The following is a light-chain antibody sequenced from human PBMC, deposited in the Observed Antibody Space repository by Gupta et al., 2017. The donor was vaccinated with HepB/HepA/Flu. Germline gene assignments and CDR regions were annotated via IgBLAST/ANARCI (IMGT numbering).Light chain of an antibody. CDR1: QSISSW. Sequence: DIQMTQSPSTLSASVGDRVTITCRASQSISSWLAWYQQKPGKAPKLLIYKASSLESGVPSRFRGSGSGTEFTLTISSLQPDDFATYYCQQYNSYSRALTFGGGTKVEIK. CDR3: QQYNSYSRALT. CDR2: KAS. V-gene: IGKV1-5*03. J-gene: IGKJ4*01.